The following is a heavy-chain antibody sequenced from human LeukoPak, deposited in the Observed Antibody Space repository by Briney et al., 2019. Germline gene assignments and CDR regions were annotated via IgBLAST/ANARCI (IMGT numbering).Heavy chain of an antibody. D-gene: IGHD3-3*01. V-gene: IGHV3-30*02. J-gene: IGHJ5*02. CDR1: GFTFSSYG. Sequence: GGYLRLSCAASGFTFSSYGMHWVRQAPGKGLEWVAFIRYDGSNKYYADSVKGRFTISRDNSKNTLYLQMNSLRAEDTAVYYCAKCESDFWSGYRVGNWFDPWGQGTLVTVSS. CDR2: IRYDGSNK. CDR3: AKCESDFWSGYRVGNWFDP.